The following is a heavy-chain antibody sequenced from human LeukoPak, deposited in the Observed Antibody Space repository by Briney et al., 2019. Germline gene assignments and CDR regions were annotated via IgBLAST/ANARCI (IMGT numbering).Heavy chain of an antibody. V-gene: IGHV4-39*01. Sequence: SETLSLTCTVSGGSISSSSYYWGWIRQPPGKGLEWIGSIYYSGGTYYNPSLKSRVTISVDTSKNQFSLKLSSVTAADTAVYYCARHRSGYSSGWDHDYWGQGTLVTVSS. J-gene: IGHJ4*02. CDR2: IYYSGGT. CDR1: GGSISSSSYY. CDR3: ARHRSGYSSGWDHDY. D-gene: IGHD6-19*01.